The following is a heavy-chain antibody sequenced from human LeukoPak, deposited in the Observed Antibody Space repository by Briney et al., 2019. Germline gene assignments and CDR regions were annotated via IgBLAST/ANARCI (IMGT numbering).Heavy chain of an antibody. Sequence: PGESLKISCKGSGYSFTDYWIGWVRQMPGKGLEWMGIIYPGDSNTRYSPSFQGQVTISADKSISTAYLQWSTLKASDTAMYYCARNAGYCSSTSCPYNWFDPWGQGTLVTVSS. V-gene: IGHV5-51*01. CDR1: GYSFTDYW. CDR2: IYPGDSNT. CDR3: ARNAGYCSSTSCPYNWFDP. D-gene: IGHD2-2*01. J-gene: IGHJ5*02.